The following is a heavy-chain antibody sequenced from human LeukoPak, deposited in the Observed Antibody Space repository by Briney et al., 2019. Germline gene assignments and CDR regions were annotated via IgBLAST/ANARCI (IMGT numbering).Heavy chain of an antibody. CDR1: SGSFSSSCYF. V-gene: IGHV4-39*01. J-gene: IGHJ4*01. CDR3: ARLRGGVQLWGD. D-gene: IGHD1-1*01. Sequence: PSETLSLTCTVSSGSFSSSCYFCGWIRQPPGMGLEWIATINYSGTTYYNPSLKSRVTTSVDTSRNQFSLKLKSVTATDTAVYDCARLRGGVQLWGDWGQGALVTVSS. CDR2: INYSGTT.